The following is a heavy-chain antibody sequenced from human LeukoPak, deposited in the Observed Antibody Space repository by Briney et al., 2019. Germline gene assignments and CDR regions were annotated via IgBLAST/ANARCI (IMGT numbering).Heavy chain of an antibody. D-gene: IGHD6-6*01. CDR2: IYSGGST. V-gene: IGHV3-53*01. CDR1: GFTVSSNY. Sequence: PGGSLRLSCAASGFTVSSNYMSWVRQAPGKGLEWGSVIYSGGSTYYADSVKCRFNISRDNSHNTLYLQMNSLRAEDTAVYYCARVAARPRYYYYYGMDVWGQGTTVTVSS. CDR3: ARVAARPRYYYYYGMDV. J-gene: IGHJ6*02.